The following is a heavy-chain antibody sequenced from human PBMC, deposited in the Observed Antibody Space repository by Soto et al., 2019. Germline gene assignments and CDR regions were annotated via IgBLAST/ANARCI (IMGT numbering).Heavy chain of an antibody. J-gene: IGHJ5*02. V-gene: IGHV3-23*01. CDR2: ISGSGGST. CDR1: GFTFSSYA. CDR3: AKFPTMIVVVTTVGFDP. D-gene: IGHD3-22*01. Sequence: PGGSLRLSCAASGFTFSSYAMSWVRQAPGKGLEWVSAISGSGGSTYYADSVKGRFTISRDNSKNTLYLQMNSLRAEDTAVYYCAKFPTMIVVVTTVGFDPWGQGTLVTVSS.